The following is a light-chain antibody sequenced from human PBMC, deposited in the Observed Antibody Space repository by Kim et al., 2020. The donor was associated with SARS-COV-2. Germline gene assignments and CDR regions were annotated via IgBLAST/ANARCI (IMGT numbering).Light chain of an antibody. CDR3: CSYAGSSTWV. V-gene: IGLV2-23*02. CDR2: EVS. CDR1: RSDVGSYNL. J-gene: IGLJ3*02. Sequence: GQSSTISCTGTRSDVGSYNLVSWYQQHPGKAPKLMIYEVSKRPSGVSNRFSGSKSGNTASLTISGLQAEDEADYYCCSYAGSSTWVFGGGTQLTVL.